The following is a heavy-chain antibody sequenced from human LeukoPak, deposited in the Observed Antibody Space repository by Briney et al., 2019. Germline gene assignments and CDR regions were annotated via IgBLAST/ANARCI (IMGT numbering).Heavy chain of an antibody. V-gene: IGHV4-30-2*01. CDR2: IYHSGST. Sequence: SETLSLTCTVSGGSISGGGYYWSWIRQPPGKGLEWIGYIYHSGSTYYNPSLKSRVTISVDRSKNQFSLKLSSVTAADTAVYYCARGLYYGSGYYMDVWGKGTTVTVSS. D-gene: IGHD3-10*01. J-gene: IGHJ6*03. CDR1: GGSISGGGYY. CDR3: ARGLYYGSGYYMDV.